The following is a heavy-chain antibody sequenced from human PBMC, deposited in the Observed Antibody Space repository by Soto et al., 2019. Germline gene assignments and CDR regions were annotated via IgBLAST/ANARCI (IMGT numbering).Heavy chain of an antibody. CDR3: ARGRGEDIVVVPAAMVSFDY. V-gene: IGHV3-48*02. CDR2: ISSSSSTI. CDR1: GFTFSSYS. J-gene: IGHJ4*02. Sequence: EVQLVESGGGLVQPGGSLRLSCAASGFTFSSYSMNWVRQAPGKGLEWVSYISSSSSTIYYADSVKGRFTISRDNAENSLYLQMNSLRDEDTAVYYCARGRGEDIVVVPAAMVSFDYWGQGTLVTVSS. D-gene: IGHD2-2*01.